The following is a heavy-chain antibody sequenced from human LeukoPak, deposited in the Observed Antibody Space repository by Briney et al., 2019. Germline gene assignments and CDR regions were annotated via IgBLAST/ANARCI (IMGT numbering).Heavy chain of an antibody. J-gene: IGHJ4*02. CDR2: INPSGGST. CDR3: ATGSSGSYFDY. CDR1: GYTFTSYY. Sequence: ASVKVSCKASGYTFTSYYMHWVRQAPGQGLEWMGIINPSGGSTSYAQKFQGRVTMTRDMSTSTDYMELSSLRSEDTAVYYCATGSSGSYFDYWGQGTLVTVSS. D-gene: IGHD6-19*01. V-gene: IGHV1-46*01.